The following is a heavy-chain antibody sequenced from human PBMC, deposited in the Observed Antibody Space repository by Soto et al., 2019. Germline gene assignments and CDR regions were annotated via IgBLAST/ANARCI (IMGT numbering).Heavy chain of an antibody. CDR1: GYTFTSYG. D-gene: IGHD2-2*01. J-gene: IGHJ6*02. V-gene: IGHV1-18*01. CDR2: ISAYNGNT. CDR3: ARDIEPAGTSFYYYYGMDV. Sequence: ASVKVSCKASGYTFTSYGISWVRQAPGQGLEWMGWISAYNGNTNYARKLQGRVTMTTDTSTSTAYMELRSLRSDDTAVYYCARDIEPAGTSFYYYYGMDVWGQGTTVTVSS.